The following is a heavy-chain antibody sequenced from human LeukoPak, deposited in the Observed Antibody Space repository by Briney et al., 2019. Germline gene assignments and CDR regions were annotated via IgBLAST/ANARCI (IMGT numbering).Heavy chain of an antibody. J-gene: IGHJ4*02. V-gene: IGHV3-23*01. Sequence: GESLRLSCVASGFTFVSYAMTWVRQAPGRGLEWVSAISGGGSATYYADSVKGRFTISRDNSKNTLHLEMNSLRAEDTAVYYCAKGTYYYDSSGYLAELADWGQGTLVTVSS. CDR3: AKGTYYYDSSGYLAELAD. CDR2: ISGGGSAT. D-gene: IGHD3-22*01. CDR1: GFTFVSYA.